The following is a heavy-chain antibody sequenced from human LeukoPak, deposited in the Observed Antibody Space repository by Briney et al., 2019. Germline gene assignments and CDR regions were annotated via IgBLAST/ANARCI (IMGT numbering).Heavy chain of an antibody. J-gene: IGHJ5*02. Sequence: SETLSLTCTVSGGSISSYYWSWIRQPPGKGLEWIGYIYYSGSTNYNPSLKSRVTISVDTSKNQFSLKLSSVTAADTVVYYCARSSFARMTSNWFDPWGQGTLVTVSS. V-gene: IGHV4-59*01. CDR1: GGSISSYY. CDR2: IYYSGST. D-gene: IGHD6-13*01. CDR3: ARSSFARMTSNWFDP.